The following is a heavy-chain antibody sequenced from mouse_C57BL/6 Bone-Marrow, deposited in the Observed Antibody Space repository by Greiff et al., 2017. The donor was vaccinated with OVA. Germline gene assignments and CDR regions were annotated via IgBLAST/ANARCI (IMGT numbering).Heavy chain of an antibody. CDR3: ARGLLSLRAYYYAMDY. CDR1: GFTFSDCG. J-gene: IGHJ4*01. CDR2: ISSGSSTI. D-gene: IGHD2-12*01. V-gene: IGHV5-17*01. Sequence: DVKLVESGGGLVKPGGSLKLSCAASGFTFSDCGMHWVRQAPEKGLEWVAYISSGSSTIYYADTVKGRFTISRDNAKNTLFLQMTSLRSEDTAMYYCARGLLSLRAYYYAMDYWGKGTSVTVSS.